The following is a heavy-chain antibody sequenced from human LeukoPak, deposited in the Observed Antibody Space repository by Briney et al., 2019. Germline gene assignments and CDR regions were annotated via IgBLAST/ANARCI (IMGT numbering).Heavy chain of an antibody. D-gene: IGHD1-26*01. Sequence: PSETLSLTCTVSGGSISSYYWSWIRQPPGKGLEWIAYIYYSGSTDYNPSLKSRVTISLDTSKNQFSLKLSSVTAADTAVYYCARDVVGATHWFDPWGQGTLVTVSS. V-gene: IGHV4-59*12. J-gene: IGHJ5*02. CDR3: ARDVVGATHWFDP. CDR1: GGSISSYY. CDR2: IYYSGST.